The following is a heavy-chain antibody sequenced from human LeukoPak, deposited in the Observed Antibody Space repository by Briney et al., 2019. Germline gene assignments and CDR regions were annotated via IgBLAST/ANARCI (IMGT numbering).Heavy chain of an antibody. V-gene: IGHV4-39*07. CDR2: MFYRGST. D-gene: IGHD4-23*01. CDR3: ARDQGYDGGNSWDY. J-gene: IGHJ4*02. Sequence: SETLSLTCTVSGGSLSDNAYHWGWIRQPPGKGLEWIGTMFYRGSTYYNPSLKSRATTSMDTSKNQFSLRLTSVTAADTAVYYCARDQGYDGGNSWDYWGQGTLVTASS. CDR1: GGSLSDNAYH.